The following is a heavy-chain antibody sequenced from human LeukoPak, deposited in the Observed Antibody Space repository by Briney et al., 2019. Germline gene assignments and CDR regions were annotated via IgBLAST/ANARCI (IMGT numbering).Heavy chain of an antibody. Sequence: PGGSLRLSCAASGFIFDDYAMHWVRQAPGKGLEWVSGISWNSGSIGYADSVRGRFTISRDNSKNTVYLQMNSLRVEDTAIYYCLKRGSDWTYWYFDLWGRGTRVTVSS. D-gene: IGHD1-1*01. CDR2: ISWNSGSI. CDR3: LKRGSDWTYWYFDL. J-gene: IGHJ2*01. CDR1: GFIFDDYA. V-gene: IGHV3-9*01.